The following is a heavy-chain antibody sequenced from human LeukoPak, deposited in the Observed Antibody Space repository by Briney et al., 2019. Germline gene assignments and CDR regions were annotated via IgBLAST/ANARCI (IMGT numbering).Heavy chain of an antibody. V-gene: IGHV4-34*01. J-gene: IGHJ4*02. CDR3: ARGRGPKSYDILTGYYFDY. D-gene: IGHD3-9*01. Sequence: PSETLSLTCAVYGGSFSGYYWSWIRQPPGKGLEWIEEINHSGSTNYNPSLKSRVTISVDTSKNQFSLKLSSVTAADTAVYYCARGRGPKSYDILTGYYFDYWGQGTLVTVSS. CDR2: INHSGST. CDR1: GGSFSGYY.